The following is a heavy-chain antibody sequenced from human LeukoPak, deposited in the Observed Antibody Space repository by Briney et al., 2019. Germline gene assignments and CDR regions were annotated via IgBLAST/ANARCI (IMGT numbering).Heavy chain of an antibody. Sequence: GGSLRLSCAASGFTFSSYGMHWVRRAPGKGLEWVAVISYDGSNKYYADSVKGRFTISRDNSKNTLYLQMNSLRAEDTAVYYCAKDLKYCSSTSCYRRLYYWGQGTLVTVSS. CDR2: ISYDGSNK. J-gene: IGHJ4*02. V-gene: IGHV3-30*18. D-gene: IGHD2-2*02. CDR3: AKDLKYCSSTSCYRRLYY. CDR1: GFTFSSYG.